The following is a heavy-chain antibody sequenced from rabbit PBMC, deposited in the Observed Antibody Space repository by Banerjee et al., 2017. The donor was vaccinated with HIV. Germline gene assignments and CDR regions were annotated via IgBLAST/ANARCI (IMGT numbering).Heavy chain of an antibody. CDR2: IDPFFGTT. V-gene: IGHV1S7*01. CDR3: ARDGTGGSYFAL. CDR1: GFDFSSYY. J-gene: IGHJ4*01. D-gene: IGHD8-1*01. Sequence: QLKESGGGLVQPGGSLKLSCKGSGFDFSSYYMSWVRQAPGKGLEWIGYIDPFFGTTYYASWVNGRFSISRENAQNTVFLQMTSLTAADTATYFCARDGTGGSYFALWGPGTLVTVS.